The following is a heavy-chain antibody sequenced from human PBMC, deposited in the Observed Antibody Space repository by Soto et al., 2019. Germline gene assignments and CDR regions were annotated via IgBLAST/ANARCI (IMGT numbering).Heavy chain of an antibody. CDR2: MYYNGNI. Sequence: SQTLSLTCNVSGGSISNYYWTWVRQSPEKGLEWIGYMYYNGNINYNPSLKSRVTISMDTSKNQFSLTLKSVTAADTAVYYCASGGNWFGPWGQGVLVTVSS. D-gene: IGHD3-16*01. V-gene: IGHV4-59*01. J-gene: IGHJ5*02. CDR3: ASGGNWFGP. CDR1: GGSISNYY.